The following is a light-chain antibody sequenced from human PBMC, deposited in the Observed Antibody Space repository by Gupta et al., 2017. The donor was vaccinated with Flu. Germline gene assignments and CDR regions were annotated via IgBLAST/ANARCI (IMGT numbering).Light chain of an antibody. Sequence: SITISCSGTSSDVGGYNFVSWYQQQPCKVPKLWFYEVTKRPSGVSNRFSGSKSGNMASLTISGLQPEDEAEYCCCSYVGTSRLVCGGG. V-gene: IGLV2-23*02. J-gene: IGLJ2*01. CDR2: EVT. CDR1: SSDVGGYNF. CDR3: CSYVGTSRLV.